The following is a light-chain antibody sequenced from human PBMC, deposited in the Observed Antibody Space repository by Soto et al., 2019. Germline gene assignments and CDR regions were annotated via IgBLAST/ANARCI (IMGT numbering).Light chain of an antibody. CDR2: DAS. CDR1: QTISTW. CDR3: QQYTNTNNPWM. Sequence: IQVNKSPATLSASVGDRVTITCRAIQTISTWMAWYQQKPGKAPRLLVYDASTLQSGVASRFSGSGSGTEFTLIISGLQPDDSATYYCQQYTNTNNPWMFGQRTKV. J-gene: IGKJ1*01. V-gene: IGKV1-5*01.